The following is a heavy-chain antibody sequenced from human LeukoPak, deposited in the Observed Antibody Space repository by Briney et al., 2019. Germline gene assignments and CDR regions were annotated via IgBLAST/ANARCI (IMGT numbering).Heavy chain of an antibody. D-gene: IGHD2-2*01. Sequence: ASVKVSCKASGYTFTGYYMHWVRQAPGQGLEWMGWINPNSGGTNYAQKVQGRVTMTRDTSISTAYMELSRLRSDDTAVYYCARAGLREYQLLFDYYYMDVWGKGTTVTVSS. J-gene: IGHJ6*03. V-gene: IGHV1-2*02. CDR3: ARAGLREYQLLFDYYYMDV. CDR1: GYTFTGYY. CDR2: INPNSGGT.